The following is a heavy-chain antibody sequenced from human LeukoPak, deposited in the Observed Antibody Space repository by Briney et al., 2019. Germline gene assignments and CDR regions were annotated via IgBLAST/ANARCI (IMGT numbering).Heavy chain of an antibody. J-gene: IGHJ4*02. CDR1: GFTFSDYY. CDR3: AKDEKRYYDILTGYPHPDY. CDR2: ISSSGSTI. V-gene: IGHV3-11*04. Sequence: GGSLRLSCAASGFTFSDYYMSWIRQAPGKGLEWVSYISSSGSTIYYADSVKGRFTISRDNAKNSLYLQMNSLRAEDTAVYYCAKDEKRYYDILTGYPHPDYWGQGTLVTVSS. D-gene: IGHD3-9*01.